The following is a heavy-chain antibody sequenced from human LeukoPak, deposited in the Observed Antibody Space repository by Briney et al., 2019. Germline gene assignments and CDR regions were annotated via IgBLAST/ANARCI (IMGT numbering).Heavy chain of an antibody. Sequence: SVKVSCKASGGTFSSYAISWVRQAPGQGLEWMGGIIPIFGTANYAQKFQGRVTITADESTSTAYMELSSLRSEDTAVYYCARDAHAVSGWFDPWGQGTLVTVSS. CDR1: GGTFSSYA. CDR2: IIPIFGTA. V-gene: IGHV1-69*13. CDR3: ARDAHAVSGWFDP. J-gene: IGHJ5*02.